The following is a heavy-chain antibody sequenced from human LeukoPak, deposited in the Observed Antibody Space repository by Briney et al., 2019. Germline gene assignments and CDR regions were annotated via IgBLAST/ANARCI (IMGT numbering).Heavy chain of an antibody. CDR1: GFTFSSYA. V-gene: IGHV3-23*01. D-gene: IGHD3-3*01. Sequence: GGSLRLXCAASGFTFSSYAMSWVRQAPGKGLRWVSIISGGAGSTYYADSVKGRFTISRDNSKNTLYLQMNSLRAEDTALYYCASGIAIFGAPLDYWGQGTLVTVSS. CDR3: ASGIAIFGAPLDY. J-gene: IGHJ4*02. CDR2: ISGGAGST.